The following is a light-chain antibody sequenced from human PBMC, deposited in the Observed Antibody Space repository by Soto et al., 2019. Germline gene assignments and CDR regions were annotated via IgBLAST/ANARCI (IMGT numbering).Light chain of an antibody. CDR3: QQYHNWPPLT. J-gene: IGKJ4*01. Sequence: EIVMTHSPATLSVSPGERATLSCRASQSVSNNLAWYQQKPGQAPRLLIYGASTRATAIPARFSGSGSGTEFTLTISSLQSEDFAIYYCQQYHNWPPLTFGGGTKVDIK. V-gene: IGKV3-15*01. CDR2: GAS. CDR1: QSVSNN.